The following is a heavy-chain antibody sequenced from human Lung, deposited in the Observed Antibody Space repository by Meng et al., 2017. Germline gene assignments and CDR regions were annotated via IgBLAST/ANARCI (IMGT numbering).Heavy chain of an antibody. Sequence: QVKLQQWGDGLLKPSETLSLTCAVYGGSFSGYYWSWIRQPPGKGLEWIGEINHSGSTNYNPSLKSRVTISVDASKNQFSLKLSSVTAADTAVYYCARGYDILTGPPLDYWGQGTLVTVSS. CDR2: INHSGST. J-gene: IGHJ4*02. V-gene: IGHV4-34*01. D-gene: IGHD3-9*01. CDR1: GGSFSGYY. CDR3: ARGYDILTGPPLDY.